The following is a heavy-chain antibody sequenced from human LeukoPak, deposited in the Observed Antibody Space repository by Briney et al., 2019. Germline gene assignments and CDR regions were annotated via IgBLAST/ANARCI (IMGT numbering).Heavy chain of an antibody. D-gene: IGHD3-10*01. CDR2: INPNSGGT. CDR3: ARDPFPILPHYYGSGSYYSDGETTSPSNSDDY. V-gene: IGHV1-2*02. J-gene: IGHJ4*02. Sequence: ASVKVSCKASGYTFTGYYMHWVRQAPGQGLERMGWINPNSGGTNYAQKFQGRVTMTRDTSNSTAYMELSRLRSDDTAVYYCARDPFPILPHYYGSGSYYSDGETTSPSNSDDYWGQGTLVTVSS. CDR1: GYTFTGYY.